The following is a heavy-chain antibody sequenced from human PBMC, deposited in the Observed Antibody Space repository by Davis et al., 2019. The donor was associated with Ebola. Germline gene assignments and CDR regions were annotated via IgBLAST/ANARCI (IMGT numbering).Heavy chain of an antibody. CDR2: ISVYNGNT. J-gene: IGHJ2*01. CDR1: GYTFTSYG. CDR3: ARDRASYYGSGLGWYFDL. V-gene: IGHV1-18*01. D-gene: IGHD3-10*01. Sequence: ASVPVSRKASGYTFTSYGISWVRHAPGQGLEWPGWISVYNGNTKYAQKLQGRVTMTTDTSTSTAYMDLRSLRSDDTAVYYCARDRASYYGSGLGWYFDLWGRGTLVTVSS.